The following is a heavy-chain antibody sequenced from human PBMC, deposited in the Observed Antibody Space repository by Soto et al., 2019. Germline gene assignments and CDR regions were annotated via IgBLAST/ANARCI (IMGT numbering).Heavy chain of an antibody. CDR1: GYTFTSYD. D-gene: IGHD3-22*01. Sequence: ASVKVSCKASGYTFTSYDINWVRQATGQGLEWMGWMNPNSGNTGYAQKLQGRVTMTTDTSTSTAYMELRSLRSDDTAVYYCAGNLRRDSSGYYYAWGQGTLVTVSS. CDR3: AGNLRRDSSGYYYA. J-gene: IGHJ5*02. V-gene: IGHV1-8*01. CDR2: MNPNSGNT.